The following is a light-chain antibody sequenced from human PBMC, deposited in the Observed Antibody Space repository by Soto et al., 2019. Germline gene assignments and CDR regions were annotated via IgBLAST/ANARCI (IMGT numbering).Light chain of an antibody. CDR1: QSVSSTY. J-gene: IGKJ3*01. Sequence: VLTQSPGTLSLSPGERATLSCRASQSVSSTYLAWYQQKPGQAPRLLMYGASNRATGIPHRFSGSGSGTDFTLTISRLEPEDFAVYYCQQYGSSPPFTFGPGTKVDIK. CDR2: GAS. V-gene: IGKV3-20*01. CDR3: QQYGSSPPFT.